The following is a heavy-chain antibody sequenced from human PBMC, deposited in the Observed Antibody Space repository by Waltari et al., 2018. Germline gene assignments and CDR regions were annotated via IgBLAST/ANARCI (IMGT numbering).Heavy chain of an antibody. Sequence: QVQLVQSGAEVKKPGSSVKVSCKASGGTLRHYALSWVRQAPGQGLEWIGRVDPADGKTIYADKFQGRIIITTNRPTRTVFMEVTSLTSDDAAVYYCATSGMDLSGVTINWFDPWGQGTLLTVSS. CDR3: ATSGMDLSGVTINWFDP. J-gene: IGHJ5*02. D-gene: IGHD3-9*01. V-gene: IGHV1-69*04. CDR2: VDPADGKT. CDR1: GGTLRHYA.